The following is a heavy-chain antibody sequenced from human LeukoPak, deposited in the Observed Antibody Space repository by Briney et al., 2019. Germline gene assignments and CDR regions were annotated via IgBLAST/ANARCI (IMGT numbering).Heavy chain of an antibody. CDR2: IIPILGIA. CDR3: ARATMIVVEQYYFDY. CDR1: GGTFSSYA. V-gene: IGHV1-69*04. J-gene: IGHJ4*02. D-gene: IGHD3-22*01. Sequence: SVKVSCKASGGTFSSYAISWVRQAPGQGLEWMGRIIPILGIANYTQKFQGRVTITADKSTSTAYMELSSLRFEDTAVYYCARATMIVVEQYYFDYWGQGTLVTVSS.